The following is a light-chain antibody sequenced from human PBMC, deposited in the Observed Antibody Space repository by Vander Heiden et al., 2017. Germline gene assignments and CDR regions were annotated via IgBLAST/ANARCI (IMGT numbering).Light chain of an antibody. V-gene: IGLV1-40*01. CDR2: GKS. CDR3: QSYDSSLSAWV. Sequence: QSVLTLPPSVSGAPGQRVTIPCTGSRSNIGAGFDVHWYQQLPGASPKLLIYGKSNRPSGVPDRFSDSKSDTSASLAITGLQAEDEADYYCQSYDSSLSAWVFGGGTKLTV. CDR1: RSNIGAGFD. J-gene: IGLJ3*02.